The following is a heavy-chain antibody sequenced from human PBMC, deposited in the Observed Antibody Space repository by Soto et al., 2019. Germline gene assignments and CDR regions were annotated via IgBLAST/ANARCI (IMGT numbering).Heavy chain of an antibody. J-gene: IGHJ6*03. D-gene: IGHD3-10*01. Sequence: ETLSLTCTVSGGSISSYYWSWIRQPPGKGLEWIGYIYYSGSTNYNPSLKSRVTISVDTSKNQFSLKLSSVTAADTAVYYCARALDYGSGSYYLGRGGLSYYYMDVWGKGTTVTVSS. V-gene: IGHV4-59*01. CDR3: ARALDYGSGSYYLGRGGLSYYYMDV. CDR2: IYYSGST. CDR1: GGSISSYY.